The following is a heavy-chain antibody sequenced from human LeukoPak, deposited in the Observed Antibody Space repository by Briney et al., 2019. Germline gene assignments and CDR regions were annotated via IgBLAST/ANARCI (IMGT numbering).Heavy chain of an antibody. CDR1: GGTFSSYA. CDR3: ARDRLVGASTCFAY. Sequence: SVKVSCKASGGTFSSYAINWVRQAPGQGLEWMGGIIPIFGKAKYAQKFQGRVTITADESTSTAYMELSSPRSEGTAVYCCARDRLVGASTCFAYWGQGTLVTVSS. D-gene: IGHD1-26*01. J-gene: IGHJ4*02. CDR2: IIPIFGKA. V-gene: IGHV1-69*13.